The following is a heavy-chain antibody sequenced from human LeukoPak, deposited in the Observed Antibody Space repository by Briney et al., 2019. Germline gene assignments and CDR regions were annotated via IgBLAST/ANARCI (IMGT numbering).Heavy chain of an antibody. J-gene: IGHJ4*02. CDR1: GGSFSGYY. D-gene: IGHD5-18*01. V-gene: IGHV4-34*01. CDR2: INHSGST. Sequence: PSETLSLTCAVYGGSFSGYYWSWIRQPPGKGLEWIGEINHSGSTNYNPSLKSRVTISVDTSKNQFSLKLSSVTAADTAVYYGAREEDTASYWGQGTLGTVSS. CDR3: AREEDTASY.